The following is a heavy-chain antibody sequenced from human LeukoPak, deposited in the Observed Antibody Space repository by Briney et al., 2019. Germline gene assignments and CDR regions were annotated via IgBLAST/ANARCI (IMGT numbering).Heavy chain of an antibody. CDR1: GFTFSRYG. Sequence: PGGTLRLSRAASGFTFSRYGMSWVRQAPGKGLEWVSAISGSGGRTYYADSVKGRFTISRDNSKNTLYLQMNSLRAEDTAVYNCAKGDFYGSGRDYYYYMDVWGKGTTVTISS. CDR3: AKGDFYGSGRDYYYYMDV. V-gene: IGHV3-23*01. CDR2: ISGSGGRT. J-gene: IGHJ6*03. D-gene: IGHD3-10*01.